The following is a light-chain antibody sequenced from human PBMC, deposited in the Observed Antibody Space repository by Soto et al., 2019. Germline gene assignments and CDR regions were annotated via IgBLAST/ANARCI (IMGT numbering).Light chain of an antibody. V-gene: IGKV3-15*01. Sequence: EIVLTQSPAALSVSPGERATLSCWASQSVGSTFNWYQQKPGQAPRLLIYDTSIRATGIPARFSGSGSGTEFTLTIASLQSEDFGVYYCQRFNRWPLSFGGGTKVEI. J-gene: IGKJ4*01. CDR2: DTS. CDR1: QSVGST. CDR3: QRFNRWPLS.